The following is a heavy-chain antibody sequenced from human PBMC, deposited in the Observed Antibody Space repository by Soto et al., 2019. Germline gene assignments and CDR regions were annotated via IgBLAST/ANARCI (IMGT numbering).Heavy chain of an antibody. CDR3: ARKSSFNDCYYYGMDV. V-gene: IGHV1-8*01. Sequence: QVQLVQSGAEVKKPGASVKVSCKASGYTFTSYDINWVRQATGQGLEWMGWMNPNSGNTGYAQKFQGRVTMTRNTSISTAYMELSSLRSEDTAVYYCARKSSFNDCYYYGMDVWGQGTTVTVSS. CDR1: GYTFTSYD. CDR2: MNPNSGNT. J-gene: IGHJ6*02.